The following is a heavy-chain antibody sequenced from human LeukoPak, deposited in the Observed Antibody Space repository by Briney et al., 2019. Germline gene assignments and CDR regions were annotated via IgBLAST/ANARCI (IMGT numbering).Heavy chain of an antibody. CDR3: ARVGDSSGYYTLDY. CDR2: INPSGGST. CDR1: GYTFTSYY. D-gene: IGHD3-22*01. J-gene: IGHJ4*02. Sequence: ASVKVSCKASGYTFTSYYMRWVRQAPGQGLEWMGIINPSGGSTNYAQKFQGWVTMTRDTSISTAYMELSRLGSDDTAVYYCARVGDSSGYYTLDYWGQGTLVTVSS. V-gene: IGHV1-2*04.